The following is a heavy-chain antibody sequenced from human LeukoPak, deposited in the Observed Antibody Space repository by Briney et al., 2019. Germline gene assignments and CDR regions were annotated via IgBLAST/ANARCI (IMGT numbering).Heavy chain of an antibody. CDR1: GGSISSGDYY. J-gene: IGHJ4*02. Sequence: SETLSLTCTVSGGSISSGDYYWSWIRQPPGKGLEWIGYIYYSGSTYYNPSLKSRVTISVDTSKNQSSLKLSSVTAADTAVYYCATRAHIVVVPAALKGGYDYWGQGTLVTVSS. V-gene: IGHV4-30-4*01. D-gene: IGHD2-2*01. CDR2: IYYSGST. CDR3: ATRAHIVVVPAALKGGYDY.